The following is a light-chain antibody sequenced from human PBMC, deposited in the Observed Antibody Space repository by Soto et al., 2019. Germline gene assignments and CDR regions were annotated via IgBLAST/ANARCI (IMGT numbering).Light chain of an antibody. CDR3: QQYNNLPPDT. J-gene: IGKJ2*01. CDR2: GAS. CDR1: QSVNNN. Sequence: EIILTQSPASLSVSPGERATLSCRASQSVNNNLAWYQQKPGQAPRLLIYGASTRATGIPGRFRGSGSGTEFTITITSLPSEDFAVYFCQQYNNLPPDTFGQGTKLEIK. V-gene: IGKV3-15*01.